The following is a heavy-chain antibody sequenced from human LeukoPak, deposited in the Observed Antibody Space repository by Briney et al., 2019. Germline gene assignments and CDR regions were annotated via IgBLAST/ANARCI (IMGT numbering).Heavy chain of an antibody. CDR1: AGSISSYY. D-gene: IGHD1-26*01. J-gene: IGHJ4*02. Sequence: SETLSLTCTVSAGSISSYYWSWIRQPPGKGLEWIGYLYYSGNTNYNPSLKSRVTISVDTSKNQFSLKLSSVTAADTAVYYCARHGAFYYFDYWGQGTLVTVSS. CDR3: ARHGAFYYFDY. CDR2: LYYSGNT. V-gene: IGHV4-59*08.